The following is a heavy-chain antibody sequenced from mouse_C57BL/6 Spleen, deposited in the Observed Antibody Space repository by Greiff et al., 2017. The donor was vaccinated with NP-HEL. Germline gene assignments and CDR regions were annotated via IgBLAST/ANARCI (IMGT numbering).Heavy chain of an antibody. CDR2: IYPRSGNT. D-gene: IGHD1-1*01. V-gene: IGHV1-81*01. CDR3: ARSSELRRYFDV. CDR1: GYTFTSYG. J-gene: IGHJ1*03. Sequence: QVQLQQSGAELARPGASVKLSCKASGYTFTSYGISWVKQRTGQGLEWIGEIYPRSGNTYYNEKFKGKATLTADKSSSTAYMELRSLTSEDSAVYVCARSSELRRYFDVWGTGTTVTVSS.